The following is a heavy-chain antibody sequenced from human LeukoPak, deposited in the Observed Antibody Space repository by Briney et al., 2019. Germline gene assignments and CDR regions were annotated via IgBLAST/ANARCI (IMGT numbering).Heavy chain of an antibody. D-gene: IGHD6-19*01. Sequence: SETLSLTCTVSGGSISSYYWSWIRQTPGKGLEWIGDIYYSGSTNYNPSLKSRVTISVDTSKNQFSLKLSSVTAADTAVYYCARGVSSGWYPFWDYWGQGTLVTVSS. CDR2: IYYSGST. CDR1: GGSISSYY. J-gene: IGHJ4*02. CDR3: ARGVSSGWYPFWDY. V-gene: IGHV4-59*08.